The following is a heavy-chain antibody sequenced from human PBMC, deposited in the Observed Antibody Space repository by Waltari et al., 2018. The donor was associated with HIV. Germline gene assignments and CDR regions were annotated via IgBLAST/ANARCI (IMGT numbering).Heavy chain of an antibody. D-gene: IGHD3-10*01. CDR3: VKDSGRAADVFDL. J-gene: IGHJ3*01. CDR2: IRGGGET. V-gene: IGHV3-23*01. Sequence: QLLESGGGLVEPGGSLRLSCAASGFIFTDFAMDWVRQAPGKGLGWVSAIRGGGETFDADSVKGRFTISRDNSKNTLYLQMNSLRADDAAVYYCVKDSGRAADVFDLWGQGTMVTVSS. CDR1: GFIFTDFA.